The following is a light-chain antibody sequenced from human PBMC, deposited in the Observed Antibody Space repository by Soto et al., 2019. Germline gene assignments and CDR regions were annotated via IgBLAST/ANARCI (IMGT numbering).Light chain of an antibody. V-gene: IGKV3-15*01. CDR3: QQYDNWPRT. J-gene: IGKJ1*01. CDR2: GAS. Sequence: EIVMTQSPTTLSVSPGERGTLSCRASQDISSNLAWYQQKPGQTPRLLIHGASTRATGIPARFSGSGSGTRFTLTIASLQSEDFEVYYCQQYDNWPRTFGQGTKVEIX. CDR1: QDISSN.